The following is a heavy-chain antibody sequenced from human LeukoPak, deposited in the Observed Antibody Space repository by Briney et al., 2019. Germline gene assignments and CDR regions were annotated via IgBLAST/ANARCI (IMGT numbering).Heavy chain of an antibody. D-gene: IGHD6-19*01. Sequence: ASVKVSCKASGYTFTGYYMHWVRQAPGQGLEWMGWINPNSGGTNYAQKFQGRVTMTRDTSISTAYMELSRLRSDDAAVYYCARFDSSGWTFDYWGQGTLVTVSS. CDR2: INPNSGGT. CDR3: ARFDSSGWTFDY. CDR1: GYTFTGYY. J-gene: IGHJ4*02. V-gene: IGHV1-2*02.